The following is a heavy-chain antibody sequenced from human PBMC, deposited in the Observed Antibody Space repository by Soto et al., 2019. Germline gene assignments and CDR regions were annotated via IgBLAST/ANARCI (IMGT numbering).Heavy chain of an antibody. V-gene: IGHV3-33*01. Sequence: QVHLVESGGGVVRPGASLRLSCVASGFTFSGFGMNWVSQAPGKGLEWVAITWFDGSNEFYADSVKGRFTISRDNSKSTVYLQMNSLRADDTAIYYCASDGEFHDSSGKFDYWGQGTLVTVSS. CDR1: GFTFSGFG. J-gene: IGHJ4*02. D-gene: IGHD3-22*01. CDR3: ASDGEFHDSSGKFDY. CDR2: TWFDGSNE.